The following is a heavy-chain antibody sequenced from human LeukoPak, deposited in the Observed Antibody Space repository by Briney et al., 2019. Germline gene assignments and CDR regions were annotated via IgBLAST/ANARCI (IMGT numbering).Heavy chain of an antibody. CDR1: GFTLSSYW. D-gene: IGHD3-10*01. Sequence: PGGSLRLSCAASGFTLSSYWMNWARQAPGKGLEWVASINHNGNVNYYVDSVKGRFTISRDNAKNSLYLQMSNLRAEDTAVYFCARRGGLDVWGQGATVTVSS. J-gene: IGHJ6*02. V-gene: IGHV3-7*03. CDR2: INHNGNVN. CDR3: ARRGGLDV.